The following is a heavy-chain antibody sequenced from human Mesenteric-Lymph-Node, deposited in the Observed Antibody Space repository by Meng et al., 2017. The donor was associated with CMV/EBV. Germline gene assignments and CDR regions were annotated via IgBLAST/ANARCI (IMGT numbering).Heavy chain of an antibody. J-gene: IGHJ4*02. CDR1: GYTFPNYG. CDR3: VRQQQKVRGRYPEY. Sequence: SGYTFPNYGMSWVRQAPGQSLEWMGWINTDTGNPTYAQGFSGRFVFSLDTSVTTAYLQISSLEADDTAVYYCVRQQQKVRGRYPEYWGPGTLVTVSS. V-gene: IGHV7-4-1*02. CDR2: INTDTGNP. D-gene: IGHD6-13*01.